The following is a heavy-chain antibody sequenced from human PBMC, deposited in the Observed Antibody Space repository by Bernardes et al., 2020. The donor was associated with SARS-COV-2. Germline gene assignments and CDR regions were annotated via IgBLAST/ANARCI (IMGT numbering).Heavy chain of an antibody. CDR1: GFSVSAYW. J-gene: IGHJ4*02. CDR3: ARDFGGESDY. Sequence: GGSLRLSCAASGFSVSAYWTHWVRQAPGEGLVWVSRMNEDGSIINYAESVKGRFTISRDIAGNMVYLQMSSLRAEDTAVYYCARDFGGESDYWGQGTLVTVSS. V-gene: IGHV3-74*01. CDR2: MNEDGSII. D-gene: IGHD2-21*01.